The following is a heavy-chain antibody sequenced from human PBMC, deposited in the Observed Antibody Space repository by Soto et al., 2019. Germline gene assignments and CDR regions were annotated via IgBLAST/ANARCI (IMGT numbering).Heavy chain of an antibody. Sequence: GGSLRLSCAASGFTVSSNYMSWVRQAPGKGLEWVSVIYSGGSTYYADSVKGRFTISRDNSKNTLYLQMNSLRAEDTAVYYCAKDRKGSSGWYEEIAYWGQGTLVTVSS. J-gene: IGHJ4*02. CDR1: GFTVSSNY. CDR2: IYSGGST. D-gene: IGHD6-19*01. CDR3: AKDRKGSSGWYEEIAY. V-gene: IGHV3-66*01.